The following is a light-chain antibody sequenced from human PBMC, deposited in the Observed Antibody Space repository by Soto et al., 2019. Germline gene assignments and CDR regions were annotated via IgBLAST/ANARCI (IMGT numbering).Light chain of an antibody. Sequence: DIVVTQSPDSLAVSLGEGATINCKSSQSVLYSSTKKNYVAWYQQKPGQAPRLLIYGASTRATDVPDRFSGSGSGADFTLSISRLEPEDFAVYYCQQYGSSPPRTFGQGTKVEMK. CDR2: GAS. J-gene: IGKJ1*01. CDR1: QSVLYSSTKKNY. V-gene: IGKV4-1*01. CDR3: QQYGSSPPRT.